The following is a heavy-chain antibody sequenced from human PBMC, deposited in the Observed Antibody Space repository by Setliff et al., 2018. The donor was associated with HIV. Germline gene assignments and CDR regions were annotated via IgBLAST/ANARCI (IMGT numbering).Heavy chain of an antibody. V-gene: IGHV4-34*01. Sequence: ETLSLTCAVYGGSFSGYYWTWIRQPPGKGLEWIGEINRSGSTNDNPSLKSRLTISVDTSKNQFSLRLRSVTAADSAVYYCARGTLVVPDARDYYYYLDIWGQGNTVTVSS. D-gene: IGHD2-2*01. CDR1: GGSFSGYY. CDR2: INRSGST. J-gene: IGHJ6*03. CDR3: ARGTLVVPDARDYYYYLDI.